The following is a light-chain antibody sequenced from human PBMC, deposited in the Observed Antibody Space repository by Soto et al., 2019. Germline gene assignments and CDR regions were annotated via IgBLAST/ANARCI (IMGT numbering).Light chain of an antibody. J-gene: IGKJ1*01. CDR3: KQYNSYQWT. Sequence: DIQMPPSHSTLSASVVYIFPISFLASQTISRWLALDQQKPGKANKLMIYDASSLESGVQSRFSGSGSGTEFTLTISSMQPDDFATYYCKQYNSYQWTFGKGPKGDLK. V-gene: IGKV1-5*01. CDR1: QTISRW. CDR2: DAS.